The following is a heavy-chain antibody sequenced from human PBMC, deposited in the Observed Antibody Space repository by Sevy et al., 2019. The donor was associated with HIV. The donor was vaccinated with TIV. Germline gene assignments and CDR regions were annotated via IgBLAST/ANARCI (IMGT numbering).Heavy chain of an antibody. J-gene: IGHJ6*02. D-gene: IGHD3-3*01. V-gene: IGHV1-2*02. Sequence: ASVKVSCKACGYTFSDSGYYVHWVRQAPGQGLEWMGWINPKSGATNYAQKFQGRVTMTRDTSVSTANMELNRLTSDDTAVYYCARESYDFWTGPVDYDYGMDVRGQGTTVTVSS. CDR1: GYTFSDSGYY. CDR2: INPKSGAT. CDR3: ARESYDFWTGPVDYDYGMDV.